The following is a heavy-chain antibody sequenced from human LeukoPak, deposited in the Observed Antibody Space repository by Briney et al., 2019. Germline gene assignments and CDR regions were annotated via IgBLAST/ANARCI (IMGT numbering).Heavy chain of an antibody. CDR1: GFTFSNYE. D-gene: IGHD3-16*01. J-gene: IGHJ4*02. Sequence: GGSLRLSCAASGFTFSNYEMNWVRQAPGKGLEWISYISASGNPMFYADSVKGRFTISRDNAKKMLYLQMNSLRADDTAVYYCAKALSGGRFFDCWGQGTLVTVSS. CDR3: AKALSGGRFFDC. CDR2: ISASGNPM. V-gene: IGHV3-48*03.